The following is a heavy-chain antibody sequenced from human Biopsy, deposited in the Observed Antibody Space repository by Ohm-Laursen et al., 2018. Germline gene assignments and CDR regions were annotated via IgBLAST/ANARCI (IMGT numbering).Heavy chain of an antibody. J-gene: IGHJ4*02. D-gene: IGHD3-16*01. Sequence: TLSLTCTVSGVSINTGGYYWTWIRQYPGTGLEWIGYIHYSGNTLYNPSLKSRLTISVDTSRNQFSLKLTSVTAADTALYYCTRAGGGKIYGLWGQGTLVTVSS. V-gene: IGHV4-31*03. CDR2: IHYSGNT. CDR1: GVSINTGGYY. CDR3: TRAGGGKIYGL.